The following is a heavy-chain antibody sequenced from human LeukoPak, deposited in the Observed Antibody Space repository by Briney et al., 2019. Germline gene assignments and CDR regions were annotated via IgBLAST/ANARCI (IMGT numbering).Heavy chain of an antibody. CDR3: ARVSHWSYFDY. CDR2: ISSSSSYI. Sequence: PGGSLRLSCAASGFTFSSYSMNWVRQAPGKGLEWVSSISSSSSYIYYAGSVKGRFTISRDNAKNSLYLQMNSLRAEDTAVYYCARVSHWSYFDYWGQGTLVTVSS. CDR1: GFTFSSYS. J-gene: IGHJ4*02. D-gene: IGHD3-3*01. V-gene: IGHV3-21*01.